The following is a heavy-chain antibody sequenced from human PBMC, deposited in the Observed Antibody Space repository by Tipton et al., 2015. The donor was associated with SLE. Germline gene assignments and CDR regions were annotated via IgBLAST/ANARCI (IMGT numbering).Heavy chain of an antibody. D-gene: IGHD2-21*02. CDR1: GGTFSSYA. V-gene: IGHV1-69*01. CDR2: IIPIFGTA. Sequence: QSGAEVKKPGSSVKVSCKASGGTFSSYAISWVRQAPGQGLEWMGGIIPIFGTANYAQKFQGSVTITADESTSTAYMELSSLRSEDTAVYYCATQERGVTSRYNWFDPWGQGTLVSVSS. J-gene: IGHJ5*02. CDR3: ATQERGVTSRYNWFDP.